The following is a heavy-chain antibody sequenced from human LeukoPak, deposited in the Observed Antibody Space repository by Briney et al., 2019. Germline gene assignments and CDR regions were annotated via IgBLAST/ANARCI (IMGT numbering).Heavy chain of an antibody. V-gene: IGHV3-7*01. CDR1: GFTFNRNA. CDR2: IKNDGSDK. D-gene: IGHD5-12*01. CDR3: VNLGYSD. Sequence: GGSLRLSCAASGFTFNRNAISWVRQAPGKGLEWVATIKNDGSDKYYVDSVKGRFTLSRDNAKNSVYLQMNSLRVEDTAVYYCVNLGYSDGGQGTLVTVSS. J-gene: IGHJ4*02.